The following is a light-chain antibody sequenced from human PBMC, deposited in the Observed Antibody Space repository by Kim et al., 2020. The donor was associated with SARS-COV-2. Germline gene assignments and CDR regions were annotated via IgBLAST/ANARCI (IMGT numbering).Light chain of an antibody. CDR2: KAS. J-gene: IGKJ1*01. CDR3: QHYSGDPPRT. CDR1: QSISKW. Sequence: DIHMTQSPATLSASVGDKVTITCRTSQSISKWLAWYQQKPGKAPKLLIYKASNLESGVPSRFSGSGSGTEFTLTISSLQPDDFATYFCQHYSGDPPRTFGQGTKVDIK. V-gene: IGKV1-5*03.